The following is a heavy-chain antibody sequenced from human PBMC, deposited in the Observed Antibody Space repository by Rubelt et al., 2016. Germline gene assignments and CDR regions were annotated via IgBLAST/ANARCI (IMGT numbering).Heavy chain of an antibody. D-gene: IGHD3-3*01. CDR3: ARAEEEITNFGVVQPGSLDY. V-gene: IGHV3-23*01. CDR2: ISSRTGNT. Sequence: AMNWVRQAPGKGLEWVSAISSRTGNTYYADSVKGRFTISRDNSKNTLYLQMNSLRAEDTAVYYCARAEEEITNFGVVQPGSLDYWGQGTLVTVSS. J-gene: IGHJ4*02. CDR1: A.